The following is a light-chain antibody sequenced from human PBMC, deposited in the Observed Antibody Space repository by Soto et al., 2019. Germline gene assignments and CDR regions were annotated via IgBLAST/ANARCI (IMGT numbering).Light chain of an antibody. V-gene: IGKV1-5*01. CDR3: QQYNSYSGT. CDR2: DAS. Sequence: DIQMTQSPSTLSASVGDRVTITCRASQRISSWLAWYQQKPGKAPKLLIYDASSLESGVPSRFSGSGSGTEFTLTISSLQPDDFATYYCQQYNSYSGTFGQGIKVEIK. CDR1: QRISSW. J-gene: IGKJ1*01.